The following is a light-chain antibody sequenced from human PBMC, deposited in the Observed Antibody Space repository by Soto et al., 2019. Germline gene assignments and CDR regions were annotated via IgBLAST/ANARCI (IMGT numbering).Light chain of an antibody. CDR3: QQYNNWPIT. Sequence: EILMTQSPATLSVSPGERATLSCRASQSVSSNLAWYQQKPGQAPRLLIYGVSTRATGIPARFFGSGSGTEFTLTISGLQSEDFAVYSCQQYNNWPITFGPGTKVDIK. V-gene: IGKV3D-15*01. CDR1: QSVSSN. CDR2: GVS. J-gene: IGKJ3*01.